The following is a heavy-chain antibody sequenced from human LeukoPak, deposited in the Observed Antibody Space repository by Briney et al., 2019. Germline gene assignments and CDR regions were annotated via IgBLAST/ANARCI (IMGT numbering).Heavy chain of an antibody. CDR1: GFTFSSYA. V-gene: IGHV3-30-3*01. J-gene: IGHJ4*02. CDR2: ISYDGSNK. D-gene: IGHD2/OR15-2a*01. CDR3: ARGPYYPQWGPGTYDY. Sequence: GGSLRLSCAASGFTFSSYAMHWVRQAPGKGLEWVAVISYDGSNKYYADSVKGRFTISRDNSKNTLYLQMNSLRAEDTAVYYCARGPYYPQWGPGTYDYWGQGTLVTVSS.